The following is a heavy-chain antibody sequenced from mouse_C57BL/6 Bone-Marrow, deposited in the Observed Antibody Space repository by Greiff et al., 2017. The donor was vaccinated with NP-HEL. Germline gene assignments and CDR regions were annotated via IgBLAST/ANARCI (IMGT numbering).Heavy chain of an antibody. V-gene: IGHV5-17*01. CDR1: GFTFSDYG. J-gene: IGHJ2*01. Sequence: EVMLVESGGGLVKPGGSLKLSCAASGFTFSDYGMHWVRQAPEKGLEWVAYISSGSSTIYYADTVKGRFTISRDNAKNTLFLQMTSLRSEDTAMYYCARRVWLRREYYFDYWGQGTTLTVSS. CDR2: ISSGSSTI. CDR3: ARRVWLRREYYFDY. D-gene: IGHD2-2*01.